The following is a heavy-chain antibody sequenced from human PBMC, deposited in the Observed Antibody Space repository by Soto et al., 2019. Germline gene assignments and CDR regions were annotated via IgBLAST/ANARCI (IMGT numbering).Heavy chain of an antibody. CDR1: GFTFSSYW. D-gene: IGHD6-6*01. CDR3: ASWGTLIARPRPFFLYGMDV. V-gene: IGHV3-7*01. Sequence: EVQLVESGGGLVQPGGSLRLSCAASGFTFSSYWMSWVRQAPGKGLEWVANIKQDGSEKYYVDSVKGRFTISRDNAKNSLYLQRNSLRAEDTAVYYCASWGTLIARPRPFFLYGMDVWGQGTTVTVSS. CDR2: IKQDGSEK. J-gene: IGHJ6*02.